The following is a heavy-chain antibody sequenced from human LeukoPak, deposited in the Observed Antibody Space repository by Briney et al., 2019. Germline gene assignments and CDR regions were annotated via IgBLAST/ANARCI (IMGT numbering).Heavy chain of an antibody. D-gene: IGHD3-22*01. V-gene: IGHV3-21*01. CDR3: ARGTYYYDSSGPDAFDI. J-gene: IGHJ3*02. CDR2: ISSSSSYI. CDR1: GFTFSSYS. Sequence: PGGSLRLSCAASGFTFSSYSMNWVRQAPGKGLEWVSSISSSSSYIYYADSVKGRFTISRDNSKNTLYLQMNSLRAEDTAVYYCARGTYYYDSSGPDAFDIWGQGTMVTVSS.